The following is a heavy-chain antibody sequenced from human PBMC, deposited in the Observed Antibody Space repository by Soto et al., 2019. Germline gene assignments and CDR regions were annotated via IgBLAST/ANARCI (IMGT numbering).Heavy chain of an antibody. V-gene: IGHV4-39*01. J-gene: IGHJ6*02. CDR3: ASPYCSGGSCSKGYGMDV. CDR2: IYYSGIT. D-gene: IGHD2-15*01. Sequence: SETLSLTCTVSGGSISSSSYYWGWIRQPPGKGLEWIGSIYYSGITYYNPSLKSRVTISVDTSKNQFSLKLSSVTAADTAVYYCASPYCSGGSCSKGYGMDVWGQGTTVTVSS. CDR1: GGSISSSSYY.